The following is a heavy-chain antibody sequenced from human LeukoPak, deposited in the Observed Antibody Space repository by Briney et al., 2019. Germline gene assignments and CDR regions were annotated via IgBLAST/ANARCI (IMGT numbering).Heavy chain of an antibody. V-gene: IGHV3-23*01. CDR1: GFTFNTYG. CDR3: ARSIYGSGSFYAFDI. Sequence: GGSLRLSCAASGFTFNTYGMHWVRQAPGKALEWVSGISGSGGSTYYADSVKGRFTISRDNSRNTLYLQMNSLGADDTAVYYCARSIYGSGSFYAFDIWGQGTMVTVSS. D-gene: IGHD3-10*01. J-gene: IGHJ3*02. CDR2: ISGSGGST.